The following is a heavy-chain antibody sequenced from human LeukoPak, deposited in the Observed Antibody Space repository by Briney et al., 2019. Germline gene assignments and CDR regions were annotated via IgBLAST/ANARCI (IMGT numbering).Heavy chain of an antibody. CDR1: GYTFTSYY. Sequence: ASVKVSCKASGYTFTSYYMHWVRQAPGQGLEWMGIISPSGGSTSYAQKFQGRVTMTRDTSTSTVYMELSSLRSEDTAVYYCARDLSPYYHDSSANTPFQHWGQGTLVTVSS. V-gene: IGHV1-46*01. D-gene: IGHD3-22*01. J-gene: IGHJ1*01. CDR2: ISPSGGST. CDR3: ARDLSPYYHDSSANTPFQH.